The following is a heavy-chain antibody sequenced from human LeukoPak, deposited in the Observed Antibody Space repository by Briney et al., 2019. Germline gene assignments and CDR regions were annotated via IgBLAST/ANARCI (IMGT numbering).Heavy chain of an antibody. CDR2: ISDDGSNK. J-gene: IGHJ4*02. V-gene: IGHV3-30*03. CDR1: GFTFSSYD. CDR3: ARSTAGKG. D-gene: IGHD1-26*01. Sequence: PGGSLRLSCAASGFTFSSYDMHWVRQAPGKGLEWVAVISDDGSNKHYADSVKGRFTISRDNSENTLYLQMNSLRAEDTAVYYCARSTAGKGWGQGTLVTVSS.